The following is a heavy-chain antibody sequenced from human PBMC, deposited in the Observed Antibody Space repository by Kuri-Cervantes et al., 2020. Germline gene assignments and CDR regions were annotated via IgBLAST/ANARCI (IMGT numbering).Heavy chain of an antibody. D-gene: IGHD6-19*01. CDR3: AVDSGWSFSGWFDP. J-gene: IGHJ5*02. CDR2: INPNSGGT. V-gene: IGHV1-2*02. CDR1: GYTFTGYY. Sequence: ASVKVSCKASGYTFTGYYMHWVRQAPGQGLEWMGWINPNSGGTNYAQKFQGRVTMNRDTSISTAYMELSRLRSDDTAVYYCAVDSGWSFSGWFDPWGQGTLVTVSS.